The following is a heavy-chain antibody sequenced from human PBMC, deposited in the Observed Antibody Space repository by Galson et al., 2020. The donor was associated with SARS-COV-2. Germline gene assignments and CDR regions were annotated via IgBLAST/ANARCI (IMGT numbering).Heavy chain of an antibody. CDR2: IDWDDDK. CDR3: ARIPASGFGHSMDV. V-gene: IGHV2-70*01. J-gene: IGHJ6*02. CDR1: GFSLSTSGMC. D-gene: IGHD3-10*01. Sequence: SGPTLVKPTQTLTLTCTFSGFSLSTSGMCVSWIRQPPGKALEWLALIDWDDDKYYSTTLKTRLTISKDTSKNQVVLTMTNMDPVDTATDYGARIPASGFGHSMDVWGQGTPVTVSS.